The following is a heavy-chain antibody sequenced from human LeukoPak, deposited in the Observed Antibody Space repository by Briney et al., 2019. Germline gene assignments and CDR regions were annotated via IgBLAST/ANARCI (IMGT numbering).Heavy chain of an antibody. J-gene: IGHJ4*02. CDR1: GFTFSSYS. CDR2: ISSCSSTI. CDR3: ARDSRWLQSHYFDY. Sequence: GGSLRLSCAASGFTFSSYSMNWVRQAPGKGLEWVSYISSCSSTIYYADSVKGRFTISRDNAKNSLYLQMNSLRAEDTAVYYCARDSRWLQSHYFDYWGQGTLVTVSS. D-gene: IGHD5-24*01. V-gene: IGHV3-48*04.